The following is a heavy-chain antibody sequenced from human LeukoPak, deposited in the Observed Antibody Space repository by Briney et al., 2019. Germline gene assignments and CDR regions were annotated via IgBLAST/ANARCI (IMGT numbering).Heavy chain of an antibody. Sequence: GGSLRLSCAASGFTFSSYAMHWVRQAPGKGLEWVAVISYDGSNKYYAGSVKGRFTISRDNSKNTLYLQMNSLRAEDTAVYYCARENIVVVVAATVFDYWGQGTLVTVSS. CDR2: ISYDGSNK. V-gene: IGHV3-30*04. D-gene: IGHD2-15*01. CDR3: ARENIVVVVAATVFDY. J-gene: IGHJ4*02. CDR1: GFTFSSYA.